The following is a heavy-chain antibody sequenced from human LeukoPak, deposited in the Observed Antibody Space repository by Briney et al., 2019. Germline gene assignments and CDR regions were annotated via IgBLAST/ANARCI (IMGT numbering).Heavy chain of an antibody. J-gene: IGHJ4*02. Sequence: PGGSLRLSCEASGFTFATYPMSWVRQAPGKGLEWVSTFSGSGGRTLYADSVKGRFTISRDNSKNTLSPQMNSLRAEDTAVYYCAKVTSSYNYFDYWGQGSLVTVSS. D-gene: IGHD2-2*01. CDR1: GFTFATYP. V-gene: IGHV3-23*01. CDR2: FSGSGGRT. CDR3: AKVTSSYNYFDY.